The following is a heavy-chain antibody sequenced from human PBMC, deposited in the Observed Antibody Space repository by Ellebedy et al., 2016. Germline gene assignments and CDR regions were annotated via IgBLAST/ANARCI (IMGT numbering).Heavy chain of an antibody. V-gene: IGHV3-23*01. CDR2: IGVGGTAT. CDR3: AKEGYTSGRCGAFDL. CDR1: GFIFRNHV. D-gene: IGHD6-19*01. J-gene: IGHJ3*01. Sequence: GGSLRLSCAASGFIFRNHVLAWTRQAPGKGLEWISTIGVGGTATHYADSVEGRFSISRDDSRNTLFLQMNGLRAEDTAIYYCAKEGYTSGRCGAFDLWGQGTMVTVSS.